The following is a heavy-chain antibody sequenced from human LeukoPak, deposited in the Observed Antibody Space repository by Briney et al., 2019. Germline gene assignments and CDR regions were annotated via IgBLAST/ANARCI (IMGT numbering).Heavy chain of an antibody. CDR2: IYYTGGT. CDR1: GGSISSYY. CDR3: ALYTVVTAYFDY. D-gene: IGHD4-23*01. J-gene: IGHJ4*02. Sequence: SETLSLTCTVSGGSISSYYWSWIRQPPGKGLEWIGYIYYTGGTDYNPSLKSRVTISVDTSKNQFSLKLSSVTAADTAVYYCALYTVVTAYFDYWGQGTLVTVSS. V-gene: IGHV4-59*01.